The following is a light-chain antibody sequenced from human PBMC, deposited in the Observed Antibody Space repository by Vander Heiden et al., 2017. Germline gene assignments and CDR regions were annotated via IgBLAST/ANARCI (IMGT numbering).Light chain of an antibody. CDR2: KTS. CDR3: QQYKSLPLT. CDR1: QNIDRW. V-gene: IGKV1-5*03. Sequence: DIQMTQSPSTLSASVGDRVTITCRASQNIDRWLTWYQQQPGKAPKLLIYKTSNLQSGVPSRFSGSGSGTEFSLTINNLQPDDSATYYCQQYKSLPLTFGGGTKVEIK. J-gene: IGKJ4*01.